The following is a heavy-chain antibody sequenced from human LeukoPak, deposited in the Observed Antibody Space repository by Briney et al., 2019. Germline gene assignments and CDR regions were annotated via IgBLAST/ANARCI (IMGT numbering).Heavy chain of an antibody. Sequence: GGSLRLXCAASGFTFSGSAMDWVRQAFWKGLESVGRVRSKANSYATAYAASVTGRFTISRDDSKNTAYLQMNSLETEDTAVYYCASPYCSDGVCYPGYWGQGALVTVSS. V-gene: IGHV3-73*01. D-gene: IGHD2-8*01. CDR2: VRSKANSYAT. CDR1: GFTFSGSA. J-gene: IGHJ4*02. CDR3: ASPYCSDGVCYPGY.